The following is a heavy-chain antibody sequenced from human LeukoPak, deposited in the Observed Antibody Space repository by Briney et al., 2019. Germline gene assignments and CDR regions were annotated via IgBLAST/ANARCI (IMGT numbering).Heavy chain of an antibody. D-gene: IGHD1-26*01. Sequence: GGSLRLSCAASGFTFNNYAMTWVRQAPGKGPEWVSVVSGSGDNTNYADSVKGRFTISRDNAKNSLYLQMNSLRAEDTAVYYCARSIGGSYYVVFDYWGQGTLVTVSS. CDR1: GFTFNNYA. CDR2: VSGSGDNT. CDR3: ARSIGGSYYVVFDY. V-gene: IGHV3-23*01. J-gene: IGHJ4*02.